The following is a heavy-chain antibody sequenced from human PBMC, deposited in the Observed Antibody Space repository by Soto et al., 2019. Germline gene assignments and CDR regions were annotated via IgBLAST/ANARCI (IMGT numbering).Heavy chain of an antibody. J-gene: IGHJ4*02. D-gene: IGHD3-22*01. CDR3: ARDLYDSSGYGTWDY. CDR2: IIPIFGTA. V-gene: IGHV1-69*13. Sequence: SVKVSCKASGGTFSSYAISWVRQAAGQGLEWMGGIIPIFGTANYAQKFQGRVTITADESTSTAYMELSSLRSEDTAVYYCARDLYDSSGYGTWDYWGQGTLVTVSS. CDR1: GGTFSSYA.